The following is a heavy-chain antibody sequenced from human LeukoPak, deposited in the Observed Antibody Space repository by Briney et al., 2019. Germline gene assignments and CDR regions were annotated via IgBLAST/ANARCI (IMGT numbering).Heavy chain of an antibody. Sequence: PSETLSLTCAVSGGSISSGGYSWSWIRPPPGKGLEWIGYIYHSGSTYYNPSLKSRVTISVDRSKSQFSLKLSSVTAADTAVYYCARVQYCGGDCYPYYFDYWGQGTLVTVSS. D-gene: IGHD2-21*02. CDR3: ARVQYCGGDCYPYYFDY. CDR2: IYHSGST. J-gene: IGHJ4*02. V-gene: IGHV4-30-2*01. CDR1: GGSISSGGYS.